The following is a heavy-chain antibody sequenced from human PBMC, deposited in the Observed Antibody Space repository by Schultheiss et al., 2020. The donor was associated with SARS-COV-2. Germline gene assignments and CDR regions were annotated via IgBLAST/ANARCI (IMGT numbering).Heavy chain of an antibody. D-gene: IGHD2-15*01. J-gene: IGHJ5*02. V-gene: IGHV4-59*12. CDR3: ARAFIAHCSGGSCYRSGHWFDP. CDR1: GGSISSYY. Sequence: SETLSLTCTVSGGSISSYYWSWVRQPPGKGLEWIGYIYYSGSTYYNPSLKSRVTISVDTSKNQFSLKLSSVTAADTAVYYCARAFIAHCSGGSCYRSGHWFDPWGQGTLVTVSS. CDR2: IYYSGST.